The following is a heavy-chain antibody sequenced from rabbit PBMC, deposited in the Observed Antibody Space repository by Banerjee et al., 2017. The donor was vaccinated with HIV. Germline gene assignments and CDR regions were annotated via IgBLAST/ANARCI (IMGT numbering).Heavy chain of an antibody. D-gene: IGHD4-1*01. CDR3: ARDLAGVIGWNFNL. CDR1: GFDFSSNV. Sequence: EESGGGLVQPEGSLTLTCKASGFDFSSNVMCWVRQAPGKGPEWIACIDNGDGNTYHARWAKGRFTISKTSSTTVTLQMTSLTAADTATYFCARDLAGVIGWNFNLWGQGTLVTVS. V-gene: IGHV1S47*01. J-gene: IGHJ4*01. CDR2: IDNGDGNT.